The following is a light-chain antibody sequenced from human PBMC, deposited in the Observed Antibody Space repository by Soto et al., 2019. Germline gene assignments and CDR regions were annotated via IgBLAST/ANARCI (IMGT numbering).Light chain of an antibody. V-gene: IGKV1-12*01. J-gene: IGKJ4*01. CDR1: PTLSRW. Sequence: SPRSQAPSTRSRSVGYRVTSRCRASPTLSRWLAWYHTKPGKAPKPLLYAASRLPSGVPSSFSGSRSGTDFTLTLSRLQAADFATYSCHQDNSFPITFGGATKV. CDR2: AAS. CDR3: HQDNSFPIT.